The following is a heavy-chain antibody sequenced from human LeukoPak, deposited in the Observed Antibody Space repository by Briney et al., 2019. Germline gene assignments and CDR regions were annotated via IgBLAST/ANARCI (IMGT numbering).Heavy chain of an antibody. D-gene: IGHD3-3*01. CDR3: ARLPITIFGVVINGGAFDI. J-gene: IGHJ3*02. CDR1: GGSISSGTYY. V-gene: IGHV4-61*02. CDR2: MYTSGST. Sequence: SETLSLTCTVSGGSISSGTYYWSWIRQPAGKGLEWIGLMYTSGSTNYNPSLKSRVTISVDTSKNQLSLKLSSVTAADTAVYYCARLPITIFGVVINGGAFDIWGQGTVVTVSS.